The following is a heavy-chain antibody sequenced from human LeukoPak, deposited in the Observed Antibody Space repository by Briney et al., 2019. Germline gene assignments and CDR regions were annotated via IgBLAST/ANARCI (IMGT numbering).Heavy chain of an antibody. D-gene: IGHD3-10*01. V-gene: IGHV4-59*08. CDR3: ARHSYNYYGNWFDP. CDR1: SGSITNYY. CDR2: IYYSGNT. J-gene: IGHJ5*02. Sequence: SETLSLTCTVSSGSITNYYWSWIRQPPGKGLEWIGFIYYSGNTNYNPSLKSRVTISVDTSKNQFSLKLSSVTAADTAVYYCARHSYNYYGNWFDPWGQGTLVTVSS.